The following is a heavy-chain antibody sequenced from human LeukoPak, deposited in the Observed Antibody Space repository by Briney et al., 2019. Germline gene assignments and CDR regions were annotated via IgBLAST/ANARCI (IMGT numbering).Heavy chain of an antibody. J-gene: IGHJ5*02. D-gene: IGHD3-22*01. CDR1: GYTFTGYD. CDR2: MNPNSGNT. V-gene: IGHV1-8*01. CDR3: ARGRGRLNYYDSSGYYYR. Sequence: GASVKVSCKASGYTFTGYDINWVRQATGQGLEWMGWMNPNSGNTGYAQKFQGRVTMTRNTSISTAYMELSSLRSEDTAVYYCARGRGRLNYYDSSGYYYRWGQGTLVTVSS.